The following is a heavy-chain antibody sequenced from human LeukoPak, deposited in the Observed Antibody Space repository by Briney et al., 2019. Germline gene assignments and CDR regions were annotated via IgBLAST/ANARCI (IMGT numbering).Heavy chain of an antibody. V-gene: IGHV3-30*04. CDR1: GFTFSSYA. D-gene: IGHD3-22*01. J-gene: IGHJ6*03. Sequence: GGSLRLSCAASGFTFSSYAMHWVRQAPGKGLEWVAVISYDGSNKYYADSVKGRFTISRDNSKNTLYLQMNSLRAEDTALYYCARTYYFDSSGYYSEGNYYYYHMDVWGKGTTVTVSS. CDR3: ARTYYFDSSGYYSEGNYYYYHMDV. CDR2: ISYDGSNK.